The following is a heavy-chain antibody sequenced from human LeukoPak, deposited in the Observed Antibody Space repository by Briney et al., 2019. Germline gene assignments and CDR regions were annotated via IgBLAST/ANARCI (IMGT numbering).Heavy chain of an antibody. CDR1: GYTFTSYY. V-gene: IGHV1-2*02. CDR2: INPNSGGT. D-gene: IGHD3-22*01. CDR3: ARGAGHYYDSSGYSDFDY. Sequence: ASVKVSCKASGYTFTSYYMHWARQAPGQGLEWMGWINPNSGGTNYAQKFQGRVTMTRDTSISTAYMELSRLRSDDTAVYYCARGAGHYYDSSGYSDFDYWGQGTLVTVSS. J-gene: IGHJ4*02.